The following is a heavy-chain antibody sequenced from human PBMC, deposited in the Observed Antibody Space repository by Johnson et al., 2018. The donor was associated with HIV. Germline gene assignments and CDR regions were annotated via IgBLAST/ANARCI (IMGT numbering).Heavy chain of an antibody. V-gene: IGHV3-13*01. D-gene: IGHD3-22*01. CDR3: AKDRWYDSSGKSANLADDAFDI. Sequence: VQLVESGGGLVQPGGSLRLSCAASGFTFSCYDMHWVRQATGKGLEWVSTVGTADDTYYPGSVKGRFTISRDNSKNTLYLQMNSLRAEDTAVYYCAKDRWYDSSGKSANLADDAFDIWGQGTMVTVSS. CDR1: GFTFSCYD. J-gene: IGHJ3*02. CDR2: VGTADDT.